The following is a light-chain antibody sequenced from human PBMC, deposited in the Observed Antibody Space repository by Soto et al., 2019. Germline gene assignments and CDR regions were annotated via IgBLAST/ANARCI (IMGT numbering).Light chain of an antibody. V-gene: IGKV1-27*01. CDR3: QKYNSAPCT. CDR2: AAS. J-gene: IGKJ5*01. Sequence: DIQMTQSPSSLYESVGDRVTITCRASQGISNYLAWYQQKPGKVPKLLIYAASTLQSGVPSRFSGSGSGTDFTLTISSLQPEDVATYYCQKYNSAPCTFGQGTRLEIK. CDR1: QGISNY.